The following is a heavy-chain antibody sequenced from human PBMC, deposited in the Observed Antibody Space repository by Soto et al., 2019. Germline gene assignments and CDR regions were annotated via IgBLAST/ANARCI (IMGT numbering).Heavy chain of an antibody. CDR2: IKSKTDGGTT. V-gene: IGHV3-15*01. J-gene: IGHJ6*02. Sequence: EVQLVESGGGLVKPGGSLRLSCAASGFTFSNAWMSWVRQAPGKGLEWVGRIKSKTDGGTTDYAAPVKGRFTISRDDSKNTLYLQMSSLKTEDTAVYYCTTDLRWYYYYYGMDVWGQGTTVTVSS. D-gene: IGHD4-17*01. CDR1: GFTFSNAW. CDR3: TTDLRWYYYYYGMDV.